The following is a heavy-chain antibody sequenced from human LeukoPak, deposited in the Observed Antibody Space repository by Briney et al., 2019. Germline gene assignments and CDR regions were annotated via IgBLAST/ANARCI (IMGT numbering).Heavy chain of an antibody. CDR3: AREYSSSHSTYNWFDP. CDR1: GGSISSYY. D-gene: IGHD6-13*01. CDR2: IYYSGST. V-gene: IGHV4-59*01. Sequence: PSETLSLTCTVSGGSISSYYWSWIRQPPGKGLEWIGYIYYSGSTNYNPSLKSRVTLSVDTSKSQFSLKLSSVTAADTAVYYCAREYSSSHSTYNWFDPWGQGTLVTVSS. J-gene: IGHJ5*02.